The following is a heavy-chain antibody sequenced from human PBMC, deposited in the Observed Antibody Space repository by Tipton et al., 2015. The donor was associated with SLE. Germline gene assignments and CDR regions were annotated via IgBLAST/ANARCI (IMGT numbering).Heavy chain of an antibody. CDR2: IYYSGST. CDR1: GGSFSGSY. CDR3: ARVHSSSWYRAFDI. J-gene: IGHJ3*02. V-gene: IGHV4-34*01. Sequence: TLSLTCAVYGGSFSGSYWSWIRQPPGKGLEWIGSIYYSGSTYYNPSLKSRVTISVDTSKNHFSLKLSSVTAADTAVYYCARVHSSSWYRAFDIWGQGTMVTVSS. D-gene: IGHD6-13*01.